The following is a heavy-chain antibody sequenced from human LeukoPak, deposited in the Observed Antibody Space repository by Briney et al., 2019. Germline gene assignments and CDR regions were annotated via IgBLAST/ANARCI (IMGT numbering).Heavy chain of an antibody. CDR1: GGSISSGGYY. CDR2: IYYSGST. D-gene: IGHD3-9*01. V-gene: IGHV4-31*03. J-gene: IGHJ4*02. CDR3: ARIGDILKIDY. Sequence: SETLSLTCTVSGGSISSGGYYWSWIRQHPGKGLEWIGYIYYSGSTYYNPSLKSRVTISVDTSKNQFSLKLSSVTAADTAVYYCARIGDILKIDYWGQGTLVTVSS.